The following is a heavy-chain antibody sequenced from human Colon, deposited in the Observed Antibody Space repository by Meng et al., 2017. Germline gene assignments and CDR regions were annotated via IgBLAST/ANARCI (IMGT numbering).Heavy chain of an antibody. CDR1: GFTFSSYA. D-gene: IGHD1-26*01. J-gene: IGHJ4*02. Sequence: VQLVGAGGGVVQPGRSLRLSCAASGFTFSSYARHWVRQAPGKGLEWVAVISYDGSNKYYADSVKGRFTISRDNSKNTLYLQMNSLRAEDTAVYYCARSLDSGPGSYWGQGTLVTVSS. V-gene: IGHV3-30*01. CDR3: ARSLDSGPGSY. CDR2: ISYDGSNK.